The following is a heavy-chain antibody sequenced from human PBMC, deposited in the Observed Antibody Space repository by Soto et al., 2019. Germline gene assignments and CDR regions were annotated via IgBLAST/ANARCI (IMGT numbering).Heavy chain of an antibody. Sequence: EVQLVESGGGLVKPGGSLRLSCAASGFTFSSYSMNWVRQAPGKGLEWVSSISSSSSYIYYADSVKGRFTTSRDNAKNSLYLQMNSLRAEDTAVYYCARVEMATRGIDYWGQGTLVTVSS. CDR1: GFTFSSYS. CDR3: ARVEMATRGIDY. J-gene: IGHJ4*02. V-gene: IGHV3-21*01. D-gene: IGHD5-12*01. CDR2: ISSSSSYI.